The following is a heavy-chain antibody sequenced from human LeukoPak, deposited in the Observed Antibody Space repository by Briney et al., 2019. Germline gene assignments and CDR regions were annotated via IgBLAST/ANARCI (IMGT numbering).Heavy chain of an antibody. CDR1: GYTFTSYA. V-gene: IGHV1-3*01. CDR2: IDAGNGKT. D-gene: IGHD4-17*01. J-gene: IGHJ4*02. CDR3: ARARWTSTATTYYLDH. Sequence: GASVKVSCKASGYTFTSYAIHWVRQAPGQRLEWMGWIDAGNGKTKYSQNFHGRVTITRDTSATTAYMDLSSLRSEDTAVYYCARARWTSTATTYYLDHWGQGTLVTVSS.